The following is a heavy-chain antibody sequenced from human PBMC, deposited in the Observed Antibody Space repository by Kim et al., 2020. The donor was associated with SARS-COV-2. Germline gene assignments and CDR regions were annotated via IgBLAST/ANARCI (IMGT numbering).Heavy chain of an antibody. CDR2: IFYSRST. CDR1: GGSISSSSYY. CDR3: ARHYFGRITPDWFDP. J-gene: IGHJ5*02. D-gene: IGHD2-15*01. V-gene: IGHV4-39*01. Sequence: SETLSLTCTVSGGSISSSSYYWGWIRQPPGKGLEWIGSIFYSRSTYNNPSLESRVTISVDTSKNEFSLKLNSVTAADTAVYYCARHYFGRITPDWFDPWGQGTLVTVSS.